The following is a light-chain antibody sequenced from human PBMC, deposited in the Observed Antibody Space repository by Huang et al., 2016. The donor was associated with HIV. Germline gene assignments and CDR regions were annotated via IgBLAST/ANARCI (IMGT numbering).Light chain of an antibody. Sequence: EIVMVQSPVSLSVTPGEAPSITCRSSQSLLHSNGHNYLDWSRQKPGQSPQLLIYLTSTRAAGVPDRFSGSGSGTDFTLKINRVEADDVGVYYCMQGLQSWTFGQGTKVEI. J-gene: IGKJ1*01. V-gene: IGKV2-28*01. CDR3: MQGLQSWT. CDR2: LTS. CDR1: QSLLHSNGHNY.